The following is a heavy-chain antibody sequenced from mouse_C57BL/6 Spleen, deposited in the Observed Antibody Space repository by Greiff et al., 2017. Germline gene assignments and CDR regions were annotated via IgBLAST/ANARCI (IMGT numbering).Heavy chain of an antibody. CDR1: GYTFTDYY. D-gene: IGHD1-1*01. Sequence: VQLQQSGPELVKPGASVKISCKASGYTFTDYYINWVKQRPGQGLEWIGWIFPGSGSTYYNEKFKGKATLTVDKSSSTAYMLLSSLTSEDSAVYVCARSDYYGSSPYYYAMDYWGQGTSVTVSS. CDR3: ARSDYYGSSPYYYAMDY. CDR2: IFPGSGST. V-gene: IGHV1-75*01. J-gene: IGHJ4*01.